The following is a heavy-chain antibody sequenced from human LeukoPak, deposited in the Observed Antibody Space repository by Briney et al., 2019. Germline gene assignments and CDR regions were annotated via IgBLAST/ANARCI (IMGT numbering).Heavy chain of an antibody. J-gene: IGHJ3*02. Sequence: SETLSLTCTVSGGSVSSPTYYWSWIRQPPGKGLEWIGTIFYSGNTYYNPSLKTRVTISIDTSKNHFSLKLSSVTAADTAVYYCARDAVGDAFDIWGQGTMVTVSS. V-gene: IGHV4-39*02. CDR3: ARDAVGDAFDI. D-gene: IGHD6-19*01. CDR2: IFYSGNT. CDR1: GGSVSSPTYY.